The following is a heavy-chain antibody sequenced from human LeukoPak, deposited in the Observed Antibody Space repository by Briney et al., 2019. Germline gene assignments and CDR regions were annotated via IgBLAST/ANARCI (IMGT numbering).Heavy chain of an antibody. V-gene: IGHV7-4-1*02. CDR2: INTNTGNP. Sequence: RASAKVSCKASGYTFTSYAMNWVRQAPGQGLEWMGWINTNTGNPTYAQGFTGRFVFSLDTSVSTAYLQISSLKAEDTAVYYCASGPSYSGSNEYFDSWGQGTLVTVSS. J-gene: IGHJ4*02. CDR3: ASGPSYSGSNEYFDS. D-gene: IGHD1-26*01. CDR1: GYTFTSYA.